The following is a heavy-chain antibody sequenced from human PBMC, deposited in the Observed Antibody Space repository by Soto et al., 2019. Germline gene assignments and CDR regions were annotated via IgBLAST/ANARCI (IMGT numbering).Heavy chain of an antibody. Sequence: ASVKVSCKASGGTFSSYAISWVRQAPGQGLEWMGGIIPIFGTANYAQKFQGRVTITADESTSTAYMELSSLRSEDTAVYYCARFSEVSIPYYYGSGSFYYWGQGTLVTVSS. J-gene: IGHJ4*02. CDR1: GGTFSSYA. D-gene: IGHD3-10*01. CDR3: ARFSEVSIPYYYGSGSFYY. CDR2: IIPIFGTA. V-gene: IGHV1-69*13.